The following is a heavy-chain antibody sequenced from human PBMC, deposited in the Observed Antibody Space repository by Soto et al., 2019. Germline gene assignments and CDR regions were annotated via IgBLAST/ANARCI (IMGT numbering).Heavy chain of an antibody. J-gene: IGHJ6*02. V-gene: IGHV4-59*08. Sequence: QVQLQESGPGLVKPSETLSLTCTVSGGSIDGRNCAWIRQPPGKGLEWLGYVYYDGGSSYNPSVKGRLPLSMDTSKSRFSLQWRPVTAAATAVYYCVRQGIGNRRGLGDVWGRGTTVTVSS. CDR2: VYYDGGS. CDR3: VRQGIGNRRGLGDV. CDR1: GGSIDGRN. D-gene: IGHD2-15*01.